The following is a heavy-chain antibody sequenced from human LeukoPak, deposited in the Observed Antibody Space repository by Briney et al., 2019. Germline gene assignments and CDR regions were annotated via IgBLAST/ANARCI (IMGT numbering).Heavy chain of an antibody. Sequence: PSRSLSPTWGLAAPSITTTNYWSWVRQPPGKGLEWIGEISLSGHTNYNPSLRSRVTMSLDESKNHLSLILASVTAADTAIYYCSRESGPFSPFGHWGQGTLVTVTS. CDR3: SRESGPFSPFGH. CDR2: ISLSGHT. V-gene: IGHV4-4*02. J-gene: IGHJ4*02. D-gene: IGHD1-26*01. CDR1: APSITTTNY.